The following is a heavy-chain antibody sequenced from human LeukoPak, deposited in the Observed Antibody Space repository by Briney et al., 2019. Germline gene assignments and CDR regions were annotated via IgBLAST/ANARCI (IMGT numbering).Heavy chain of an antibody. V-gene: IGHV3-9*01. Sequence: PGGSLRLSCAASGFTFDDYAMHWVRQAPGKGLEWVSGISWNSGSIGYADSVKGRFTISRDNAKNSLYLQMNSLRAEDTAVYYCARDRPYFDYWGREPWSPSPQ. J-gene: IGHJ4*02. CDR3: ARDRPYFDY. CDR1: GFTFDDYA. CDR2: ISWNSGSI.